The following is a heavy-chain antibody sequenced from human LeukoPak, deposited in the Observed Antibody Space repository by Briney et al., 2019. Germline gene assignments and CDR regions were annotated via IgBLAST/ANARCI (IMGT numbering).Heavy chain of an antibody. V-gene: IGHV4-34*01. J-gene: IGHJ4*01. Sequence: PSETLSLTCAVYGGSFSVYYWSWIRQPPGKGLEWIGEINHSGSTNYNPSLKSRVTISVDTSKNQFSLKLSSVTAADTAVYYCARVFGYSYGYRFDYWGQGTLVTVSS. CDR3: ARVFGYSYGYRFDY. D-gene: IGHD5-18*01. CDR2: INHSGST. CDR1: GGSFSVYY.